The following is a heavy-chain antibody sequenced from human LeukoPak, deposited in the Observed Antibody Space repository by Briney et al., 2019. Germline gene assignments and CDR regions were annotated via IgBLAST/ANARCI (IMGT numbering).Heavy chain of an antibody. CDR3: ARDRPIGIAAAGPFDY. Sequence: PGRSLRLSCAASGFTFSSYAMHWVRQAPGKGLEWVAVISYDGSNKYYADSVKGRFTISRDNSKNTLYLQMNSLRAEDTAVYYCARDRPIGIAAAGPFDYWGQGTLVTVSS. V-gene: IGHV3-30-3*01. CDR2: ISYDGSNK. CDR1: GFTFSSYA. D-gene: IGHD6-13*01. J-gene: IGHJ4*02.